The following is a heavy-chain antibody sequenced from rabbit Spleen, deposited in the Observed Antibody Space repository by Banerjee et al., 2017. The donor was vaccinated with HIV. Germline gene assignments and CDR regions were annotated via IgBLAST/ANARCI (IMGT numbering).Heavy chain of an antibody. V-gene: IGHV1S40*01. J-gene: IGHJ4*01. CDR3: VREVAGKFGL. Sequence: QSLEESGGGLVQPEGSRTLTCKASGFSFSSNDYMCWVRQAPGKGLEWIACITPGSGSTYYANWAKGRFTTSKTSSTTVTLQMTSLTVADTATYFCVREVAGKFGLWGQGTLVTVS. CDR1: GFSFSSNDY. D-gene: IGHD4-1*01. CDR2: ITPGSGST.